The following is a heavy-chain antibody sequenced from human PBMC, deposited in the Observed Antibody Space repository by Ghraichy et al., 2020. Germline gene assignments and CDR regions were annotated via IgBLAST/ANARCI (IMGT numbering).Heavy chain of an antibody. V-gene: IGHV3-49*04. CDR1: GFTFGDYA. J-gene: IGHJ4*02. CDR2: IRSKAYGGTT. D-gene: IGHD6-19*01. CDR3: TRRAGPSSGWYGY. Sequence: GSLRLSCTASGFTFGDYAMSWVRQAPGKGLEWVGFIRSKAYGGTTEYAASVKGRFTISRDDSKSIAYLQMNSLKTEDTAVYYCTRRAGPSSGWYGYWGQGTLVTVSS.